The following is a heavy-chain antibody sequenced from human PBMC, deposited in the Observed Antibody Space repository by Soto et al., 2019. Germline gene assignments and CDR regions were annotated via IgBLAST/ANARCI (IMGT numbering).Heavy chain of an antibody. CDR3: ARGGIAARGSYFDY. Sequence: SETLSLTCAVYGGSFSGYYWSWIRQPPGKGLEWIGEINHSGSTNYNPSLKSRVTISVDTSKNQFSLKLSSVTAADTAVYYCARGGIAARGSYFDYWGQGTLVTVSS. CDR2: INHSGST. V-gene: IGHV4-34*01. D-gene: IGHD6-6*01. CDR1: GGSFSGYY. J-gene: IGHJ4*02.